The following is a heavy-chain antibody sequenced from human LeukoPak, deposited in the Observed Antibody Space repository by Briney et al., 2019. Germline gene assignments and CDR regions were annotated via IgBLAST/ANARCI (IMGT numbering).Heavy chain of an antibody. CDR2: IYYRGST. J-gene: IGHJ6*03. D-gene: IGHD6-6*01. Sequence: PSETLSLTCTVSGGSISSGGYYWSWIRQHPGKGLEWIGYIYYRGSTYYNPSLKSRVTISVDTSRNQFSLKLSSVTAADAAVYYCARDHGIAAPHNYYYYYMDVWGKGTTVTVSS. CDR1: GGSISSGGYY. CDR3: ARDHGIAAPHNYYYYYMDV. V-gene: IGHV4-31*03.